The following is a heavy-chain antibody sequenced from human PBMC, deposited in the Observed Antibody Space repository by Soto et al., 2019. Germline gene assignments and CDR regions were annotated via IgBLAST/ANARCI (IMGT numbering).Heavy chain of an antibody. Sequence: VSVKVSFKAPRETFTSLYINLVRQAPGQGLEWMRVINPQGGSTAYAQKFKGRVTLTRDTSASTVYMEVSSLTSEDTAMYYCARSSGGNFGIIIEGTNWFAPWGQGTMFTVSS. J-gene: IGHJ5*02. CDR3: ARSSGGNFGIIIEGTNWFAP. CDR2: INPQGGST. D-gene: IGHD1-26*01. CDR1: RETFTSLY. V-gene: IGHV1-46*01.